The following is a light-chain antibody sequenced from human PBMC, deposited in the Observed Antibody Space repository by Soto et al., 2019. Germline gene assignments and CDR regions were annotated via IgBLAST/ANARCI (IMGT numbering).Light chain of an antibody. CDR1: QSVSNSY. V-gene: IGKV3-20*01. CDR2: GVS. J-gene: IGKJ1*01. Sequence: EIVLTQSPGTLSLPPGERATLSCRASQSVSNSYLAWYQQKPGQAPRLLIYGVSSRATGIPDRFSGSGSGTDFTLTISRLEPEDFAVYYCQQYDSSRTFGQGTKVEIK. CDR3: QQYDSSRT.